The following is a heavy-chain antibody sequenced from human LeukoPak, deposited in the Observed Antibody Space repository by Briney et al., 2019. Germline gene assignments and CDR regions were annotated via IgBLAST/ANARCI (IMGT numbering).Heavy chain of an antibody. J-gene: IGHJ4*02. CDR2: IYYSGST. D-gene: IGHD1-14*01. CDR1: GGSISSSSYF. CDR3: AIQTAEVSSFDY. Sequence: AETLSLTCTVSGGSISSSSYFWGWIRQPPGKGLEWIGSIYYSGSTYYNPSLKSRVTISVDTSKNQFSLKLSSVTAADTAVYYCAIQTAEVSSFDYWGQGTLVTVSS. V-gene: IGHV4-39*01.